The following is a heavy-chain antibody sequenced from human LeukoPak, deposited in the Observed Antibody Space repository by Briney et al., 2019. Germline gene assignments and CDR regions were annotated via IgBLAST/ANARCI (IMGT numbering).Heavy chain of an antibody. CDR1: GGSISSYY. J-gene: IGHJ3*02. V-gene: IGHV4-4*07. D-gene: IGHD3-16*01. Sequence: SETLSLTCTVSGGSISSYYWGWIRQPAGKGLEWIGRINTSGRTNYNPSLKSRVTMSVDTSKNQFSLKLSSATAADTAVYYCARDWGGADDAFDIWGQGTKVTVSS. CDR3: ARDWGGADDAFDI. CDR2: INTSGRT.